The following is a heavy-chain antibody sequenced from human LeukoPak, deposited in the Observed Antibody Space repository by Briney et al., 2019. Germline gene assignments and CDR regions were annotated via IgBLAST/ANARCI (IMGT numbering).Heavy chain of an antibody. CDR1: GYTFTSYG. J-gene: IGHJ4*02. Sequence: ASVKVSCKASGYTFTSYGISWVRQAPGQGLEWMGWISGYNGNTNYAQKLQGRVTMTTDTSTSTAYMELRSLRFDDTAVYYCARSPEWFGESRNYYFDYWGQGTLVTVSS. CDR2: ISGYNGNT. CDR3: ARSPEWFGESRNYYFDY. D-gene: IGHD3-10*01. V-gene: IGHV1-18*01.